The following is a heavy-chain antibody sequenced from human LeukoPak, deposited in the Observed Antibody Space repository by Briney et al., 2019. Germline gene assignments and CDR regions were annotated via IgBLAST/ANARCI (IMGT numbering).Heavy chain of an antibody. CDR3: ARDRDLDAFDI. J-gene: IGHJ3*02. Sequence: SETLSLTCTVSGGSISSYYWSWIRQPPGKGLEWIGYIYYSGSTNYNPSLKSRVTISVDTSKNQFSLKLSSVTAADTAVYYCARDRDLDAFDIWDQGTMVTVSS. CDR2: IYYSGST. V-gene: IGHV4-59*01. CDR1: GGSISSYY. D-gene: IGHD3/OR15-3a*01.